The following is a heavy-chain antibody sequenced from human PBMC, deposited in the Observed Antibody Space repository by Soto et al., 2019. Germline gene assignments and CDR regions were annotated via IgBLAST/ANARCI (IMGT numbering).Heavy chain of an antibody. D-gene: IGHD5-12*01. CDR1: GGSFSGYY. CDR3: AREEMATIYY. Sequence: PSETLSLTCAVYGGSFSGYYWSWIRQPPGKGLEWIGEINHSGSTNYNPSLKSRVTISVDTSKNQFSLKLSSVTAADTAVYYCAREEMATIYYWGQGTLVTVSS. V-gene: IGHV4-34*01. J-gene: IGHJ4*02. CDR2: INHSGST.